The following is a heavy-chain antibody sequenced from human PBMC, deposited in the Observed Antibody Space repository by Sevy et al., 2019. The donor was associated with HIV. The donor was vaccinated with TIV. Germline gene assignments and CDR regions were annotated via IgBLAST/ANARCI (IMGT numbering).Heavy chain of an antibody. CDR3: AGESGQGGGYYYYYFGLDV. J-gene: IGHJ6*02. V-gene: IGHV1-2*06. D-gene: IGHD3-16*01. CDR2: IKPNTGGT. CDR1: GYTFTGSY. Sequence: ASVKVSCKASGYTFTGSYIHWVRQAPGQGLEWMGRIKPNTGGTDYAQRFQGRITLTRDTSISTAYMELSSLRSDDTAVDFCAGESGQGGGYYYYYFGLDVWGQGTTVTVSS.